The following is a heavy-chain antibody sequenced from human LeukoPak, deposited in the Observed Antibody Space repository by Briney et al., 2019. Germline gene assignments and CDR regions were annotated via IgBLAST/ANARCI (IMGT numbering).Heavy chain of an antibody. D-gene: IGHD2-21*02. CDR1: GYSFTSYW. J-gene: IGHJ4*02. CDR2: IYPGDSDT. Sequence: GESLKISCKGSGYSFTSYWIGWVRQMPGKGLEWMGIIYPGDSDTRYSPSFQGQVTISADKSISTAYLQWSSLKASDTAMYYCARPFSVGEYCGGDCELFDYWGQGTLVTVSS. V-gene: IGHV5-51*01. CDR3: ARPFSVGEYCGGDCELFDY.